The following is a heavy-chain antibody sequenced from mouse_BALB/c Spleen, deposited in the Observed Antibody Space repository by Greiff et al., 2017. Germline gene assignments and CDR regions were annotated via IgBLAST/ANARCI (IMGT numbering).Heavy chain of an antibody. D-gene: IGHD2-10*01. J-gene: IGHJ4*01. CDR1: GFSLTSYG. CDR3: AREAYLWAMDY. CDR2: IWAGGST. Sequence: VKLVESGPGLVAPSQSLSITCTVSGFSLTSYGVHWVRQPPGKGLEWLGVIWAGGSTNYNSALMSRLSISKDNSKSQVFLKMNSLQTDDTAMYYCAREAYLWAMDYWGQGTSVTVSS. V-gene: IGHV2-9*02.